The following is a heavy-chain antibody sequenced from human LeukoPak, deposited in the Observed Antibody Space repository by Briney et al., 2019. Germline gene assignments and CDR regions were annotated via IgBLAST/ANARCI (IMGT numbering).Heavy chain of an antibody. V-gene: IGHV4-34*01. CDR3: ARDIVATYSRAFDI. D-gene: IGHD5-12*01. CDR2: INHSGST. J-gene: IGHJ3*02. CDR1: GGSFSGYY. Sequence: SETLSLTCAVYGGSFSGYYWSWIRQPPGKGLEWIGEINHSGSTNYNPSLKSRVTISVDTSKNQFSLKLSSVTAADTAVYYCARDIVATYSRAFDIWGQGTMVTVSS.